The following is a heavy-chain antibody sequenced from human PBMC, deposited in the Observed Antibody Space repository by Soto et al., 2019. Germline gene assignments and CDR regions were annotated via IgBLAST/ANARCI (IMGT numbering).Heavy chain of an antibody. CDR2: ISHSGTS. V-gene: IGHV4-4*02. J-gene: IGHJ3*01. Sequence: QVQLQESGPGPVKPSGTLSLTCAVSGGSISSSHWWTWVRQSPGKGLEYIGEISHSGTSNSNPSLKSRVTLSVNKSKNHFSLTLTSVTAADTAVYYCARVVLTITRGAFDAWGQGTLVIVSS. CDR1: GGSISSSHW. CDR3: ARVVLTITRGAFDA. D-gene: IGHD3-9*01.